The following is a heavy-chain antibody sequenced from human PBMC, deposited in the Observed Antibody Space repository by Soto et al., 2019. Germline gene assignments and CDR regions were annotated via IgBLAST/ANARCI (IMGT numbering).Heavy chain of an antibody. V-gene: IGHV4-31*03. D-gene: IGHD3-22*01. CDR2: IYYSGST. J-gene: IGHJ5*02. CDR1: GGSISSGGYY. CDR3: ARAPYDSSVGWYWFDP. Sequence: SETLSLTCTVSGGSISSGGYYWSWIRQHPGKGLEWIGYIYYSGSTYYNPSLRSRVTISVTTSKNQFSLNLSSVTAADTAVYYCARAPYDSSVGWYWFDPWGQGTLVTVSS.